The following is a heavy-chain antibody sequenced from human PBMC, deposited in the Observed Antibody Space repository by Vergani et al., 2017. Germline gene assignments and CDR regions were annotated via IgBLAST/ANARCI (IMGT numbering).Heavy chain of an antibody. CDR1: GYTVTELS. J-gene: IGHJ1*01. CDR2: ISAYNGNT. Sequence: QVQLVQSGAEVKKPGASVKVSCKVSGYTVTELSMHWVRQAPGQGLEWMGWISAYNGNTNYAQKLQGRVTMTTDTSTSTAYMELRSLRSDDTAVYYCARDRGGSYPEYFQHWGQGTLVTVSS. V-gene: IGHV1-18*01. CDR3: ARDRGGSYPEYFQH. D-gene: IGHD1-26*01.